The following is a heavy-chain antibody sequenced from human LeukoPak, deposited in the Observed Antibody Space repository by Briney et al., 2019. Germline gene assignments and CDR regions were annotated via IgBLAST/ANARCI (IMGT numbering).Heavy chain of an antibody. CDR2: ISGSGGST. J-gene: IGHJ4*02. CDR3: AREAEGIAAADRFDY. CDR1: GFTFSSYA. V-gene: IGHV3-23*01. Sequence: GGSLRLSCVASGFTFSSYAMSWVRQAPGKGLEWVSGISGSGGSTYYADSVKGRFTISRDNSKNTLYLQMNSLRAEDTAVYYCAREAEGIAAADRFDYWGQGTLVTVSS. D-gene: IGHD6-13*01.